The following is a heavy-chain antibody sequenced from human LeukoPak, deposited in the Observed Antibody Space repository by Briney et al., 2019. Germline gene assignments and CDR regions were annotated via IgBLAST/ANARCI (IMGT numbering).Heavy chain of an antibody. Sequence: SVKVSCKAFGYTFTSNYMHWVRQAPGQGLEWMGGITPIFGIPNYAQKFQGRVTITADESTSTAYMELSSLRFEDTAVYYCARDSEHYYGLGNYYKYYYYMDVWGKGTTVTISS. CDR1: GYTFTSNY. CDR2: ITPIFGIP. J-gene: IGHJ6*03. CDR3: ARDSEHYYGLGNYYKYYYYMDV. V-gene: IGHV1-69*13. D-gene: IGHD3-10*01.